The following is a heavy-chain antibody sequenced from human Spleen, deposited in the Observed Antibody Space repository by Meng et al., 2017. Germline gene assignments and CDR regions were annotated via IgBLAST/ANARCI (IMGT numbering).Heavy chain of an antibody. CDR2: INHSGST. J-gene: IGHJ4*02. CDR1: GGSFRDYY. D-gene: IGHD4-11*01. Sequence: QVQLQQSGQGRVRPSETISFICSVSGGSFRDYYWSWISQPPGKGLEWIGEINHSGSTNYNPSLESRATISADTSQNNLSLKLSSVTAADSAVYYCARGPTTMAHDFDYWGQGTLVTVSS. V-gene: IGHV4-34*01. CDR3: ARGPTTMAHDFDY.